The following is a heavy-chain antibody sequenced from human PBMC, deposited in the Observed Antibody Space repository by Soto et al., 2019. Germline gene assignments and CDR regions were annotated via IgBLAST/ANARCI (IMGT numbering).Heavy chain of an antibody. CDR3: ARALSGSYTFDY. Sequence: PGGSLRLSCAASGLTFSGFSMNWVRQAPGKGLEWVSSISSSVSYMFYADSVKGRFTISRDNAKNSLFLQMNSLRAEDTAVYYCARALSGSYTFDYWGQGTLVTVSS. J-gene: IGHJ4*02. V-gene: IGHV3-21*01. CDR2: ISSSVSYM. CDR1: GLTFSGFS. D-gene: IGHD1-26*01.